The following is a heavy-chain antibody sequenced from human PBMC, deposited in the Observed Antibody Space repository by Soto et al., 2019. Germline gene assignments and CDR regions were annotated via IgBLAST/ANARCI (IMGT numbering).Heavy chain of an antibody. J-gene: IGHJ6*02. CDR2: IYYSGST. CDR1: GGSISSYY. CDR3: ARNGIAARGGMDV. V-gene: IGHV4-59*01. D-gene: IGHD6-6*01. Sequence: SATLSLTCTVSGGSISSYYWSWIRQPPGKGLEWIGYIYYSGSTNYNPSIKSRVTISVDTSKNQFSLKLSSVTAADTAVYYCARNGIAARGGMDVWGQGTTVTVSS.